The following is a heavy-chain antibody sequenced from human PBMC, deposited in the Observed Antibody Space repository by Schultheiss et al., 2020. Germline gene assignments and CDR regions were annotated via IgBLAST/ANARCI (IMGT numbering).Heavy chain of an antibody. D-gene: IGHD1-26*01. CDR2: ISYDGSNK. J-gene: IGHJ4*02. CDR1: GFTFSSYG. CDR3: ARDRELLRTVFDY. Sequence: RGSLRLSCAASGFTFSSYGMHWVRQAPGKGLEWVAVISYDGSNKYYADSVKGRFTISRDNSKNTLYLQMNSLRAEDTAVYYCARDRELLRTVFDYWGQGTLVTVSS. V-gene: IGHV3-30*03.